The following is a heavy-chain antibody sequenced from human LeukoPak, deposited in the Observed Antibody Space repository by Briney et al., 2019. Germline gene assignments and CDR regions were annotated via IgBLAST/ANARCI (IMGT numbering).Heavy chain of an antibody. CDR1: GDSISSYY. V-gene: IGHV4-4*07. D-gene: IGHD3-3*01. J-gene: IGHJ3*02. CDR3: ARVWVIFGVVPDAFDI. Sequence: SETLSLTCTASGDSISSYYWSWIRQPAGQGLEWIGRIYPSGSTNYNPSLKSRGVMSVDTSKNRFSLKLSSVTAADTAVYYCARVWVIFGVVPDAFDIWGQGTMVIVSS. CDR2: IYPSGST.